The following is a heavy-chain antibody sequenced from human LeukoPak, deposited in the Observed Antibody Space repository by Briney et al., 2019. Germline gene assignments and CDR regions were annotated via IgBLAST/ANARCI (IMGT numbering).Heavy chain of an antibody. D-gene: IGHD5-18*01. Sequence: KPSETLSLTCAVYGGSFSGYYWSWIRQPPGKGLEWIGEINHSGSTNYNPSLKSRVTISVDTSKNQFSLKLSSVTAADTAVYYCASGPRTGYSYGCGDYWGQGTLVTVSS. CDR2: INHSGST. CDR3: ASGPRTGYSYGCGDY. J-gene: IGHJ4*02. V-gene: IGHV4-34*01. CDR1: GGSFSGYY.